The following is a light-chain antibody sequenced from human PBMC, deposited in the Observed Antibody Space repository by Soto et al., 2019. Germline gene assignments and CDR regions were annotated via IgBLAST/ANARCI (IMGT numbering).Light chain of an antibody. J-gene: IGKJ1*01. CDR3: QQYGSSQS. V-gene: IGKV3-20*01. Sequence: EIVLTQSPGTLSLSPGERATLSCRASQSVSSSYLAWYQQKPGQAPRLLIYGASSRATGIPDRFSGSGSGTDFPLTISRLEPDNFAVYYCQQYGSSQSFGQGTKVEIK. CDR1: QSVSSSY. CDR2: GAS.